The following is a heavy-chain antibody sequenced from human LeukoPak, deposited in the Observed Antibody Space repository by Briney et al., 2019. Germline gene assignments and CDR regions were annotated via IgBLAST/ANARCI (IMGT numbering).Heavy chain of an antibody. V-gene: IGHV3-21*01. J-gene: IGHJ4*02. CDR1: GFTFSSYT. D-gene: IGHD5-12*01. Sequence: GGSLRLSCAASGFTFSSYTMNWVRQAPGKGLEWVSSISGSSTYKFYAATVMGRFTISSDNAENSLYLHMSSLRAEDKAVYSCARVRDLYRAYWGQGLLVTVSS. CDR3: ARVRDLYRAY. CDR2: ISGSSTYK.